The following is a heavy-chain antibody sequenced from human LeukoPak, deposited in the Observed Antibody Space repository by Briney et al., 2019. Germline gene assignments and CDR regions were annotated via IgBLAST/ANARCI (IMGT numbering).Heavy chain of an antibody. Sequence: SETLSLTCAVSGGSISSGGYSWSWVRQPPGKGLEWIGYIYHSGSTYYNPSLKSRVTTSVDRSKNQFSLKLSSVTAVDTAVYYCARAVSTYYYDSSGYTRFDPWGQGTLVTVSS. J-gene: IGHJ5*02. CDR1: GGSISSGGYS. V-gene: IGHV4-30-2*01. D-gene: IGHD3-22*01. CDR2: IYHSGST. CDR3: ARAVSTYYYDSSGYTRFDP.